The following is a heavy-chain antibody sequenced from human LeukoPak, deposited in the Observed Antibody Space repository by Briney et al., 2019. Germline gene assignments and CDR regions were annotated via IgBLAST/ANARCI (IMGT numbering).Heavy chain of an antibody. CDR2: ISDDGRHK. CDR3: AKGDGSFVVDF. V-gene: IGHV3-30*18. D-gene: IGHD6-19*01. CDR1: GFTFSNYW. Sequence: GGSLRLSCAASGFTFSNYWMSWVRQAPGKGLEWMAIISDDGRHKYYADSVEGRFTISRDNSKNTLSLQMNSLRAEDTAVYYCAKGDGSFVVDFWGQGTLVTVSS. J-gene: IGHJ4*02.